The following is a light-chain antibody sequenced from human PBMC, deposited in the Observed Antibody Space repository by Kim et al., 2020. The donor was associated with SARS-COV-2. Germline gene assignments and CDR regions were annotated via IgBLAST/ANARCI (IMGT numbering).Light chain of an antibody. CDR3: QQYGSSQT. J-gene: IGKJ1*01. CDR2: GAS. Sequence: LPPGERATLSCRASQSVSSSYLAWYQQKPGQAPRLLIYGASSRATGIPDRFSGSGSGTDFTLTISRLEPEDFAVYYCQQYGSSQTFGQGTKVEIK. CDR1: QSVSSSY. V-gene: IGKV3-20*01.